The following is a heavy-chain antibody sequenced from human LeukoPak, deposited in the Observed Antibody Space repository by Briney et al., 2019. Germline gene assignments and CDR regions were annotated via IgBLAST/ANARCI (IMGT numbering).Heavy chain of an antibody. D-gene: IGHD1-26*01. J-gene: IGHJ4*02. Sequence: PGGSLRLSSAASGFTFSSYSMNWVRQAPGKGLEWVLHITASGTAMFYADSVKGRFTISRDNAKNSLYLQMNSLRDEDTAVYYCASSGSYRFDYWGQGTLVTVSS. CDR2: ITASGTAM. CDR1: GFTFSSYS. V-gene: IGHV3-48*02. CDR3: ASSGSYRFDY.